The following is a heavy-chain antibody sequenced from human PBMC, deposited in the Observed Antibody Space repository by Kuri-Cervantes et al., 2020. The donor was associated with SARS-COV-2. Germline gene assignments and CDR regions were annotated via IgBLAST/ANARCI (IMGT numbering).Heavy chain of an antibody. CDR1: GYPFTTYG. V-gene: IGHV1-24*01. CDR3: ATSYAAFLRYPFY. CDR2: FDPEDGET. J-gene: IGHJ4*02. Sequence: ASVKVSCKASGYPFTTYGISWVRQAPGKGLEWMGGFDPEDGETIYAQKFQGRVTMTEDTSTDTAYMELSSLRSEDTAVYYCATSYAAFLRYPFYWGQGTLVTVSS. D-gene: IGHD1-14*01.